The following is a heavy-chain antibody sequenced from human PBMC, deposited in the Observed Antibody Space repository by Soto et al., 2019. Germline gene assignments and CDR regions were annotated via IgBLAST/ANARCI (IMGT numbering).Heavy chain of an antibody. CDR1: VASISSGGYY. CDR2: IYYSGST. Sequence: SETLSLTCTVSVASISSGGYYWSWIRQHPGEGLEWIGYIYYSGSTFYNPSLKSRVTISVDTSKNQFSLKLSFVTDADTAVYYCARESKYDTSGYPPWFAPWGQGTLVTVSS. CDR3: ARESKYDTSGYPPWFAP. V-gene: IGHV4-31*03. D-gene: IGHD3-22*01. J-gene: IGHJ5*02.